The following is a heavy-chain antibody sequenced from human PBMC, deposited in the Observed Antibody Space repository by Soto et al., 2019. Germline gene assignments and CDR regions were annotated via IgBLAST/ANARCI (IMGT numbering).Heavy chain of an antibody. V-gene: IGHV3-74*03. CDR1: GFIFSSFW. CDR3: AIEGSLGLDV. Sequence: EARLEEAGGGFVQPGGSLRVSCSGSGFIFSSFWMHWVRQGPGKGLEWVSRINGDGASLAYADSVKARFSICRDNVKNTLHLQMNSLGAEDTAVYFCAIEGSLGLDVWGRGTTVTVSS. J-gene: IGHJ6*02. D-gene: IGHD3-10*01. CDR2: INGDGASL.